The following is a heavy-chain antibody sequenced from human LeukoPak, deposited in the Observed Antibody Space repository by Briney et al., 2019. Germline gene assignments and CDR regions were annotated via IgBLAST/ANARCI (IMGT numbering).Heavy chain of an antibody. CDR2: ISGDGVDT. D-gene: IGHD6-13*01. V-gene: IGHV3-23*01. Sequence: PGGSLRLSCAASGFTFSSYAMSWVRQAPGKGLEWVSAISGDGVDTYYADSVKGRFTISRDNSKSTLYLQMNSLRAEDTAVYYCAKVISSWYEDAFDIWGQGTMVTVSS. CDR1: GFTFSSYA. CDR3: AKVISSWYEDAFDI. J-gene: IGHJ3*02.